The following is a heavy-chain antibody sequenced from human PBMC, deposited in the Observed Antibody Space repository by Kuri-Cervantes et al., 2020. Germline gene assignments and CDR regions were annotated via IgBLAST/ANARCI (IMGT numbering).Heavy chain of an antibody. D-gene: IGHD2-15*01. CDR1: GLTFSTYG. CDR2: VHYGGSNR. Sequence: LSLTCAGSGLTFSTYGMHWVRQAPGKGLEWVAFVHYGGSNRYYADSVRGRFTVSRDNSKNTSYLQMSSLRPEDTAVYYCGKCADGGCLSALDFWGQGTLVTVSS. V-gene: IGHV3-30*02. CDR3: GKCADGGCLSALDF. J-gene: IGHJ4*02.